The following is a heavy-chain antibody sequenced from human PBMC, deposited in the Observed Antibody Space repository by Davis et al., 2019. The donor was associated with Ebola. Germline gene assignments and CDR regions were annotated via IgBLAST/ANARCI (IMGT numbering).Heavy chain of an antibody. V-gene: IGHV3-30*02. J-gene: IGHJ5*02. CDR1: GFTFSSYG. CDR3: AKDRLGSATTVTTHWFDP. D-gene: IGHD4-17*01. CDR2: IRYYGSNQ. Sequence: GGSLKISCAASGFTFSSYGMHWVRQAPGKGLEWVAFIRYYGSNQYYADSVKGRFTISRDNSKNTLYLQMNSLRAEDTAVYYCAKDRLGSATTVTTHWFDPWGQGTLVTVSS.